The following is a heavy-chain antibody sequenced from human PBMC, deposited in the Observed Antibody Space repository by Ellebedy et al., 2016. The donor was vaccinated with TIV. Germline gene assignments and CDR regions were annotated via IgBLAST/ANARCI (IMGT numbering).Heavy chain of an antibody. J-gene: IGHJ3*02. CDR1: GYSISSGNY. V-gene: IGHV4-38-2*02. Sequence: SETLSLTCTVPGYSISSGNYWGWIRPPPGKGLGWIGSMYHSGSTYYNPSLKRRVTISVDMFKNQLSLKLSSVTAADTAVYYCATFRNLDGFDIWGQGTMVTVSS. CDR2: MYHSGST. CDR3: ATFRNLDGFDI.